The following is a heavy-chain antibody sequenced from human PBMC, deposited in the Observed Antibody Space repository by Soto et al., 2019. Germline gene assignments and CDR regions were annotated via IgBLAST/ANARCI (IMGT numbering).Heavy chain of an antibody. CDR1: GGSISSYY. Sequence: PSETLSLTCTVSGGSISSYYWSWIRQPPGKGLEWIGYIYYSGSTNYNPSLKSRVTISVDTSKNQFSLKLSSVTAADTAVYYCASSPFLRYGGSPGAVDYWGQGTLVTVSS. D-gene: IGHD2-15*01. CDR3: ASSPFLRYGGSPGAVDY. J-gene: IGHJ4*02. CDR2: IYYSGST. V-gene: IGHV4-59*01.